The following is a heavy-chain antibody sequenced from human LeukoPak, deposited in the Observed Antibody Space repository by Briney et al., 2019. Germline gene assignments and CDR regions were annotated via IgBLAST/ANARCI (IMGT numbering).Heavy chain of an antibody. V-gene: IGHV1-18*01. CDR1: GYTFTSHG. CDR3: VRDGWQLSNWFDP. D-gene: IGHD6-13*01. Sequence: ASVKVSCKASGYTFTSHGISWVRQAPGQGLEWMGWISAYNGNTNYAQKLQDRVIMTTDTSTSTAYMELMSLRSDDTAVYYCVRDGWQLSNWFDPWGQGTLVTVSS. J-gene: IGHJ5*02. CDR2: ISAYNGNT.